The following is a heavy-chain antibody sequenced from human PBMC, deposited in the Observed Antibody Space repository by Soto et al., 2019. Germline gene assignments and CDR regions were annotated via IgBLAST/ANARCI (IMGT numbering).Heavy chain of an antibody. J-gene: IGHJ4*02. CDR2: MYYDGSDE. CDR1: GFTFSSYG. V-gene: IGHV3-33*06. CDR3: AKDYSSTSYGINY. D-gene: IGHD6-19*01. Sequence: QVQLVESGGGVVQPGRSLRLSCAASGFTFSSYGMHWVRQAPGKGLEWEAVMYYDGSDEYYADSVKGRFTISRDNSKNTLYLQMNGLRAEDTAIYYCAKDYSSTSYGINYWGQGTLVSVSS.